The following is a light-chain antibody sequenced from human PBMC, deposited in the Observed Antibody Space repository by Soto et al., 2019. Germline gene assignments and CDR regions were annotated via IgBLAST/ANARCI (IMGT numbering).Light chain of an antibody. CDR1: QSVRTS. V-gene: IGKV3-11*01. CDR3: QQRNVWPPIT. J-gene: IGKJ5*01. CDR2: DAS. Sequence: PATLSLSPGEIATLSCRASQSVRTSLAWYQHKPGQAPRLVIYDASLRANGVPARFGGSGSGTDFTLTINSLEPEDFAVYYCQQRNVWPPITFGQGTRLEI.